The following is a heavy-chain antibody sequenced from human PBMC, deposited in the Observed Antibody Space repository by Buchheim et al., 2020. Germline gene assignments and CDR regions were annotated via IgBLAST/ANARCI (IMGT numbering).Heavy chain of an antibody. J-gene: IGHJ4*02. CDR1: GFTFSSST. V-gene: IGHV3-23*01. Sequence: EVQLLESGGGLVQPGGSLRLSCAASGFTFSSSTMGWVRQAPGKGLEWVATVTSIGTTYYVDSVKGRFTISRDDSRSMGSREMNSLRVDDTAVYYCANGGRHVDSCGQGT. D-gene: IGHD3-16*01. CDR2: VTSIGTT. CDR3: ANGGRHVDS.